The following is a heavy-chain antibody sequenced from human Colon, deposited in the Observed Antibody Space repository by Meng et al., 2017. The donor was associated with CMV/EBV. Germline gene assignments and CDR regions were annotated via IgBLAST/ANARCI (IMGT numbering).Heavy chain of an antibody. D-gene: IGHD2-2*01. CDR3: ARDPCSSTSCYTYYGMDV. V-gene: IGHV3-30*02. CDR2: IRYDGNNE. Sequence: GESLKISCEASGFRFSDYGMHWVRQAPGKGLEWVTFIRYDGNNEYYADSVKGRFTISRDNAKNSLYLQMNSLRAEDTAVYYCARDPCSSTSCYTYYGMDVWGQGTTVTVSS. J-gene: IGHJ6*02. CDR1: GFRFSDYG.